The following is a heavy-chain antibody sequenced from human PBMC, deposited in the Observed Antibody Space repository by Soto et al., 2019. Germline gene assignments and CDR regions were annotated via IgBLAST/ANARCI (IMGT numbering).Heavy chain of an antibody. J-gene: IGHJ5*02. Sequence: EVQVLESGGGLVQPGGSLRLSCAASGFTFSNYAMSWVRQAPGKGLEWVSAIGGGGVPTYHADSVKGRFTISRDNSKNTLYLRMNSLRAEATAVYYCATGHWQPPHCFDPWGLGTLVTVSS. CDR2: IGGGGVPT. D-gene: IGHD6-13*01. CDR3: ATGHWQPPHCFDP. CDR1: GFTFSNYA. V-gene: IGHV3-23*01.